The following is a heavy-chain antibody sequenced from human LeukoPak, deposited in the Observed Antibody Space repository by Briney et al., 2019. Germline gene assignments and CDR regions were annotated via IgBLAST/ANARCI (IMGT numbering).Heavy chain of an antibody. Sequence: PGESLEISWKASGTSSTSHWIGWGRQLPRKGLGWMGFIYPGDSDNRYSPSFQGQVTISVDTSISTAYLQWSSLKASDTAMYYCAREGMSGDLHAMDVWGQGTTVTVSS. CDR3: AREGMSGDLHAMDV. CDR1: GTSSTSHW. CDR2: IYPGDSDN. V-gene: IGHV5-51*01. J-gene: IGHJ6*02. D-gene: IGHD2-21*01.